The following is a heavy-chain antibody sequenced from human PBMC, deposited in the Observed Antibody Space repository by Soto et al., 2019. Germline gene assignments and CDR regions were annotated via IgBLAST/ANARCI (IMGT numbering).Heavy chain of an antibody. D-gene: IGHD4-17*01. CDR1: GFTFSSYA. CDR3: AREPVIYGDYVKGFDY. CDR2: ISYDGSNK. Sequence: QVPLVESGGGVVQPGRSLRLSCAASGFTFSSYAMHWVRQAPGKGLEWVAVISYDGSNKYYADSVKGRFTISRDNSKNTLYLQMNSLRAEDTAVYYCAREPVIYGDYVKGFDYWGQGTLVTVSS. J-gene: IGHJ4*02. V-gene: IGHV3-30-3*01.